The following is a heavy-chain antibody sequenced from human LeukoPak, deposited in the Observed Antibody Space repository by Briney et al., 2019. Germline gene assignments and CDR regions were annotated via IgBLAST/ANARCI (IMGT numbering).Heavy chain of an antibody. Sequence: GGSLRLSCAASGFTFSSYDMHWVRQATGKGLEWVSAIGTAGDTYYPGSVKGRFTISRDTAKSSLYLQLSSLRAEDTAVYFCVRSLFDRLLRDWGQGTLVTVSS. D-gene: IGHD2/OR15-2a*01. CDR1: GFTFSSYD. J-gene: IGHJ4*02. CDR2: IGTAGDT. CDR3: VRSLFDRLLRD. V-gene: IGHV3-13*01.